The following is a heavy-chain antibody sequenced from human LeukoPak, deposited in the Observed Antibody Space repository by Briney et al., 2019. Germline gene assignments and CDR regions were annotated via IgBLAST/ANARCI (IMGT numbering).Heavy chain of an antibody. CDR1: GFTVSSKH. Sequence: GGSLRLSCVASGFTVSSKHMSWVRQAPGKGLEWVAVISYDGSNKYYADSVKGRFTISRDNSKNTLYLQMNSLRAEDTAVYYCAKDPYYYGSGDTLNWFDPWGQGTLVTVSS. D-gene: IGHD3-10*01. V-gene: IGHV3-30*18. CDR3: AKDPYYYGSGDTLNWFDP. J-gene: IGHJ5*02. CDR2: ISYDGSNK.